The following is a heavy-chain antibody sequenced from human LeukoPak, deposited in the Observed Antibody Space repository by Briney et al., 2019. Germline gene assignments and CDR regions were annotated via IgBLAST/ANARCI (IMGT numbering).Heavy chain of an antibody. CDR1: GFTFSAYT. Sequence: GVSLRRSCAASGFTFSAYTMNWVRQAPGKGLEWVSSISSSGTYIYYADSVKGRFTMSRDNAKNSLYLQMNSLRAEDTAVYYCARDGEYYYDSSGYYAIDYWGQGTLVTVSS. CDR2: ISSSGTYI. D-gene: IGHD3-22*01. CDR3: ARDGEYYYDSSGYYAIDY. V-gene: IGHV3-21*01. J-gene: IGHJ4*02.